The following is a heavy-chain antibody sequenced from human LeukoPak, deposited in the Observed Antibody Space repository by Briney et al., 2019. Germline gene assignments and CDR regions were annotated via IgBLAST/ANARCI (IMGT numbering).Heavy chain of an antibody. D-gene: IGHD3-22*01. CDR3: ARFVSGDYYDSSGGNYFDY. Sequence: ASVKVSCKASGYTFTSYYMHWVRQAPGQGLEWMGIINPSGGSTSYAQKFQGRVTMTRDTSTSTVYMELSSLRSEDTAVYYCARFVSGDYYDSSGGNYFDYWGQGTLVTVSS. J-gene: IGHJ4*02. CDR2: INPSGGST. V-gene: IGHV1-46*01. CDR1: GYTFTSYY.